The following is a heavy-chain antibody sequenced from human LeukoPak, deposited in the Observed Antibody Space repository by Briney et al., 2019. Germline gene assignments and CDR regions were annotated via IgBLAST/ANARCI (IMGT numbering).Heavy chain of an antibody. CDR3: AKDRFSGILTGYYKAPLGD. V-gene: IGHV3-33*06. Sequence: GGSLRLSCAASGFTFSSYGMHWVRQAPGKGLEWVAVIWYDGSNKYYADSVKGRFTISRDNSKNTLYLQMNSLRAEDTAAYYCAKDRFSGILTGYYKAPLGDWGQGTLVTVSS. J-gene: IGHJ4*02. CDR1: GFTFSSYG. CDR2: IWYDGSNK. D-gene: IGHD3-9*01.